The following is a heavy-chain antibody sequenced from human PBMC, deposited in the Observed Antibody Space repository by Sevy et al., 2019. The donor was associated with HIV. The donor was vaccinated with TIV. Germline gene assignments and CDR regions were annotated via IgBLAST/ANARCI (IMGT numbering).Heavy chain of an antibody. CDR2: IYPGDSDI. J-gene: IGHJ4*02. Sequence: ESLKISCKGSGYRFISYWIGWVRQMPGKGLEWMGIIYPGDSDIRYSPSFQGQVTISADKSISTAYLQWSSLQASDTAMYFCARRGFDSSGYPQYYFDYWGQGTLVTVSS. CDR1: GYRFISYW. V-gene: IGHV5-51*01. CDR3: ARRGFDSSGYPQYYFDY. D-gene: IGHD3-22*01.